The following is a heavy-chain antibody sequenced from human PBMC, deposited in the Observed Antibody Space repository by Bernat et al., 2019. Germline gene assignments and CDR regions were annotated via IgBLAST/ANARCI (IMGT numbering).Heavy chain of an antibody. CDR3: ARDQGSSWYKKYNWFDP. CDR2: IYHSGST. Sequence: QVQLQESGPGLVKPSETLSLTCAVSGYSISSGYYWGWIRQPPGKGLEWIGSIYHSGSTYYNPSLKSRVTISVDTSKNQFSLKLSSVTAADTDVYYCARDQGSSWYKKYNWFDPWGQGTLVTVSS. D-gene: IGHD6-13*01. J-gene: IGHJ5*02. V-gene: IGHV4-38-2*02. CDR1: GYSISSGYY.